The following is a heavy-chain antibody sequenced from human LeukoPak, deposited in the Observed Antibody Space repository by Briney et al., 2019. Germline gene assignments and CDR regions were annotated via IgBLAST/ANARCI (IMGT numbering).Heavy chain of an antibody. Sequence: PGRSLRPSCAASGFPFSSYGMHWVRQAPGKGLEWVAVISYDGSNKYYADSVKGRFTISRDNSKNTLYLQMNSLRAEDTAVYYCAWLLAYCGGDCYGGFDYWGQGTLVTVSS. CDR1: GFPFSSYG. CDR2: ISYDGSNK. CDR3: AWLLAYCGGDCYGGFDY. V-gene: IGHV3-30*03. D-gene: IGHD2-21*02. J-gene: IGHJ4*02.